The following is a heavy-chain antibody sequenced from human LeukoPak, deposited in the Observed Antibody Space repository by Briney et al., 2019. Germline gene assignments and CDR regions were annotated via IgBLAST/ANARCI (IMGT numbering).Heavy chain of an antibody. CDR1: GVSFSGYY. CDR2: INHSGST. D-gene: IGHD3-10*01. V-gene: IGHV4-34*01. J-gene: IGHJ5*02. Sequence: SETLSLTCAVYGVSFSGYYWSWLRQPPGKGLEWIGEINHSGSTNYNPSLKSRVTISVDTSKNQFSLKLSSVTAADTAVYYCASPRLRTMVRANWFDPWGQGTLVTVSS. CDR3: ASPRLRTMVRANWFDP.